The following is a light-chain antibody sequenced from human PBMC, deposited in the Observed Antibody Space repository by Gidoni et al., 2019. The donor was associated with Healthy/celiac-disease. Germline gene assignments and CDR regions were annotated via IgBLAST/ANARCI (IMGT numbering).Light chain of an antibody. J-gene: IGKJ4*01. Sequence: PGERATLSCRASQSVNSYLAWYQQKPGQAPRLLIYDASNRATGIPARFSGSGSETDFALTISSLESEDFAVYYCQQRSNWPLTFXGXTKVEIK. CDR2: DAS. CDR3: QQRSNWPLT. V-gene: IGKV3-11*01. CDR1: QSVNSY.